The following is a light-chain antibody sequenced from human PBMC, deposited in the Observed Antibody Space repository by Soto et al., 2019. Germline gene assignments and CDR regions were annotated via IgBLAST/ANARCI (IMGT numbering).Light chain of an antibody. Sequence: VVLTQSPATLSLSLGESATLSCRASQSVGSNLAWYQQKRGQAPRLLIYDATERATGIPARFTGSRSGTDFTLSISSLEPDDFAVYYCQQRSHRLSFGGGTVVEI. J-gene: IGKJ4*01. CDR2: DAT. CDR1: QSVGSN. V-gene: IGKV3-11*01. CDR3: QQRSHRLS.